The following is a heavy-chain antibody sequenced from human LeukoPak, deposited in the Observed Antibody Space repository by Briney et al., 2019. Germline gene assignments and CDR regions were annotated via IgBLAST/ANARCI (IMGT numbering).Heavy chain of an antibody. Sequence: SETLSLTCAVYGGSFSGYYWSWIGQPPGKGLEWIGEINHSGSTNCNPSLKSRVTISVDTTKNQFSLKLSSVTAADTAVYYCARGTMVRGVSYWGQGTLVTVSS. CDR3: ARGTMVRGVSY. CDR2: INHSGST. J-gene: IGHJ4*02. CDR1: GGSFSGYY. V-gene: IGHV4-34*01. D-gene: IGHD3-10*01.